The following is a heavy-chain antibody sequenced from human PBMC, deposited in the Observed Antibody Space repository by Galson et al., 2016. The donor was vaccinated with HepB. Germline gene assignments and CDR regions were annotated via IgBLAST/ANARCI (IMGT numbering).Heavy chain of an antibody. J-gene: IGHJ6*02. Sequence: SLRLSCAASGFTFSTYGMNWDRQAPGKGLEWVSYIGSTSSSIYYADSVKGRFTISRDNAKNSLYLQMNSLRDEDTAVYFCARNKAALRYYYGMDVWGQGTTVTVSS. CDR2: IGSTSSSI. CDR1: GFTFSTYG. V-gene: IGHV3-48*02. CDR3: ARNKAALRYYYGMDV. D-gene: IGHD2-2*02.